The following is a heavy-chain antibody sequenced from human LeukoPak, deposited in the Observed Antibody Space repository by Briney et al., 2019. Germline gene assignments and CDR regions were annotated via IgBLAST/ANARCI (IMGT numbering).Heavy chain of an antibody. J-gene: IGHJ4*02. V-gene: IGHV5-51*01. Sequence: WXGXVRPMPGKGLEWMGIIYPGDSDTRYSPSFQGQVTISADKSISTAYLQWSSLKASDTAMYYCARRGRGKRGYSYGNIDYWGQGTLVTVSS. D-gene: IGHD5-18*01. CDR3: ARRGRGKRGYSYGNIDY. CDR1: W. CDR2: IYPGDSDT.